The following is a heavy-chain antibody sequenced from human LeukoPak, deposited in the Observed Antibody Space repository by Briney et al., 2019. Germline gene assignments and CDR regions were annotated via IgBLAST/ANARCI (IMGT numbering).Heavy chain of an antibody. D-gene: IGHD6-19*01. J-gene: IGHJ4*02. Sequence: SVKVSCKASGFTFTSSAVQWVRQARGQRLEWIGWIVVSSGNTNYAQKFQERVTITRDMSTSTAYMELSSLRSEDTAVYYCAAVSQIAVAGTGDYWGQGTLVTVSS. CDR1: GFTFTSSA. V-gene: IGHV1-58*01. CDR2: IVVSSGNT. CDR3: AAVSQIAVAGTGDY.